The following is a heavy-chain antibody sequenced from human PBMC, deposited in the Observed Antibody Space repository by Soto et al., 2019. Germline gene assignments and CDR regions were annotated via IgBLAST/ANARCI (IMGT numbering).Heavy chain of an antibody. CDR3: ARDELATVTNFDY. CDR1: GYTFTGYY. V-gene: IGHV1-2*02. CDR2: INPNSGGT. D-gene: IGHD4-17*01. Sequence: ASVKFSCKASGYTFTGYYMHWVRQAPGQGLEWMGWINPNSGGTNYAQKFQGRVTMTRDTSISTAYMELSRLRSDDTAVYYCARDELATVTNFDYWGQGTLVTVSS. J-gene: IGHJ4*02.